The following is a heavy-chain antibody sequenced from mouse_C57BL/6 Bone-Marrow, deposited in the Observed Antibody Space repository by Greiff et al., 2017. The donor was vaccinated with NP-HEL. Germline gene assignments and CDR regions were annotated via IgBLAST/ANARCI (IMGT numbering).Heavy chain of an antibody. Sequence: EVQLQQSGAELVRPGASVKLSCPASGFNITDYYMHWVKQRPEQGLEWIGRIDPEDGDTEYAPKFQGKATMTADTSSNTACLQLSSLTSEDTAVYYCTTWFWDYDGDFDYWGQGTTLTVSS. CDR3: TTWFWDYDGDFDY. J-gene: IGHJ2*01. V-gene: IGHV14-1*01. CDR1: GFNITDYY. D-gene: IGHD2-4*01. CDR2: IDPEDGDT.